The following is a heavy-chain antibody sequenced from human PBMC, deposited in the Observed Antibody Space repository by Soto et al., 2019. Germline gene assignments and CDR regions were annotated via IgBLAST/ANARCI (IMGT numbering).Heavy chain of an antibody. J-gene: IGHJ6*02. D-gene: IGHD2-15*01. CDR2: IFYSGST. CDR1: GGSISSYY. V-gene: IGHV4-59*04. CDR3: ARHLTYCSAGSCYSDFPYYGMDV. Sequence: PSETLSLTCTVSGGSISSYYWSWIRQPPGKGLEWIGCIFYSGSTYYNPSLKSRVTISVDTSKNQFSLKLSSVTAADTAVYYCARHLTYCSAGSCYSDFPYYGMDVWGQGTTVTVSS.